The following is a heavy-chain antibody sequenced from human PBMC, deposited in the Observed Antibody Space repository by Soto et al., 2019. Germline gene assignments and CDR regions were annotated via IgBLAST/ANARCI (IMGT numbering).Heavy chain of an antibody. J-gene: IGHJ4*02. V-gene: IGHV4-31*03. D-gene: IGHD6-13*01. CDR1: GGSISSGDYY. CDR3: ARAPKGYPGGLDY. CDR2: IYYSGST. Sequence: QVQLQESGPGLVKPSQTLSLTCTVSGGSISSGDYYWSWIRQHPGEGLEWMGFIYYSGSTYYNPSLKSRVTISIDTSENQFSLKLSSVTAADTAVYYCARAPKGYPGGLDYWGQGTLVTVSS.